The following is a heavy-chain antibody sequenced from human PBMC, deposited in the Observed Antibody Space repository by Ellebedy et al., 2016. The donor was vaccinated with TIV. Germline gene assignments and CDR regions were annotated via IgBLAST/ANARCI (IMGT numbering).Heavy chain of an antibody. V-gene: IGHV3-30*18. CDR2: ISYDGSNK. CDR3: AKDSGWLPDY. J-gene: IGHJ4*01. Sequence: GGSLRLSCAASGFTFSSYGMHWVRQAPGKGLEWVAVISYDGSNKYYADSVKGRFTISRDNSKNTLYLQMNSLRAEDTAVYYCAKDSGWLPDYWGQGTLVTVSS. D-gene: IGHD3-22*01. CDR1: GFTFSSYG.